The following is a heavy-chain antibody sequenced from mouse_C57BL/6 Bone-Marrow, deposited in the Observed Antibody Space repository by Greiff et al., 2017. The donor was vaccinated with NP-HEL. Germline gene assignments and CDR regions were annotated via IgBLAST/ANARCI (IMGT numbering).Heavy chain of an antibody. CDR1: GYTFTSYW. V-gene: IGHV1-64*01. Sequence: QVQLQQPGAELVKPGASVKLSCKASGYTFTSYWMHWVKQRPGQGLEWIGMIHPNSGSTKYNEKFKSKATLTVDTSSSTAYMQPSSLTSEDSAVYYGATYGYDGGPFDYWGQGTTLTVSS. D-gene: IGHD2-2*01. CDR2: IHPNSGST. CDR3: ATYGYDGGPFDY. J-gene: IGHJ2*01.